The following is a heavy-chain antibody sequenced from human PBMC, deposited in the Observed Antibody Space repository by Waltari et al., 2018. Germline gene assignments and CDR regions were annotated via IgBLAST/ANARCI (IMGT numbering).Heavy chain of an antibody. CDR1: GLSLDNKLRVG. V-gene: IGHV2-5*01. J-gene: IGHJ5*02. Sequence: QITLKESGPTLVKPTQTLTLTCTFSGLSLDNKLRVGVGWIRQPPGKALEWLALIYYNGDQRYSPSLRSRLTITKDTSKNQVVLRMTNMDPVDTATYYCARLVEYDTSHLDWFDPWGQGILVTVSS. D-gene: IGHD3-22*01. CDR2: IYYNGDQ. CDR3: ARLVEYDTSHLDWFDP.